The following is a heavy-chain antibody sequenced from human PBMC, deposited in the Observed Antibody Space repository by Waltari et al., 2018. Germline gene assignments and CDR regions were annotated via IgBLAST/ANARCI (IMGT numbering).Heavy chain of an antibody. CDR3: AGGRDGYNWVLY. V-gene: IGHV4-39*01. J-gene: IGHJ4*02. CDR2: IYYSGRT. CDR1: GGSISSSSYY. Sequence: QLQLQESGPGLVKPSETLSLTCTVSGGSISSSSYYWGWIRQPPGKGLEWIGSIYYSGRTYYNPSLKSRVTISVDTSKNQFSLKLSSVTAADMAVYYCAGGRDGYNWVLYWGQGTLVTVSS. D-gene: IGHD5-12*01.